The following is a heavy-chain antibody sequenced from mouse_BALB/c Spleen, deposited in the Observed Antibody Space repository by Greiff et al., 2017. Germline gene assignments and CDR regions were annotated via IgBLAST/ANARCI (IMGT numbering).Heavy chain of an antibody. CDR2: ISTYYGDA. CDR3: ARKRDGNYAMDY. CDR1: GYTFTDYA. Sequence: QVQLQQSGAELVRPGVSVKISCQGSGYTFTDYAMHWVKQSHAKSLEWIGVISTYYGDASYNQKFKGKATMTVDKSSSTAYMELARLTSEDSAIYYCARKRDGNYAMDYWGQGTSVTVSS. V-gene: IGHV1S137*01. J-gene: IGHJ4*01. D-gene: IGHD2-1*01.